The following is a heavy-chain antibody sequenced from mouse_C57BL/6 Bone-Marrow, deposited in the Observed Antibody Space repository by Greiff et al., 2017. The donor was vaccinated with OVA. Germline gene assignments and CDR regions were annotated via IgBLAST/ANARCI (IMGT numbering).Heavy chain of an antibody. CDR1: GFTFSSYT. CDR2: ISGGGGNT. CDR3: ARPLGGNAMDY. V-gene: IGHV5-9*01. J-gene: IGHJ4*01. Sequence: EVMLVESGGGLVKPGGSLKLSCAASGFTFSSYTMSWVRQTPEKRLEWVATISGGGGNTYYPDSVKGRFTISRDNAKNTLYLQMSSLRSEDTALYYCARPLGGNAMDYWGQGTSVTVSS. D-gene: IGHD1-2*01.